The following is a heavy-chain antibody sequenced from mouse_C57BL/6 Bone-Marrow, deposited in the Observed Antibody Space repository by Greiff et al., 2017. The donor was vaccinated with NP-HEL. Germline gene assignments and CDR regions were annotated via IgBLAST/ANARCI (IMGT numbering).Heavy chain of an antibody. D-gene: IGHD2-10*02. CDR1: GFSFNTYA. J-gene: IGHJ4*01. V-gene: IGHV10-1*01. Sequence: EVQLVESGGGLVQPKGSLKLSCAASGFSFNTYAMNWVRQAPGKGLEWVARIRSKSNNYATYYADSVKDRFTISRDDSESMLYLQMNNLKTEDTAMYYCAYGNYVGAMDYWGQGTSVTVSS. CDR3: AYGNYVGAMDY. CDR2: IRSKSNNYAT.